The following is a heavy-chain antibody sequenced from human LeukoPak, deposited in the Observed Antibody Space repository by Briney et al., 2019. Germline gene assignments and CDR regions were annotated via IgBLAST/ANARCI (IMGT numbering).Heavy chain of an antibody. CDR2: IIPIFGTA. J-gene: IGHJ3*02. V-gene: IGHV1-69*01. Sequence: SVKVSCKASGGTFSSYAISWVRQAPGQGLEWMGGIIPIFGTANYAQKFQGRVTITADESTSTAYMELSSLRSEDTAVYYCARDQAGIAVAGPRGAFDIWGQGTMVTVSS. CDR3: ARDQAGIAVAGPRGAFDI. CDR1: GGTFSSYA. D-gene: IGHD6-19*01.